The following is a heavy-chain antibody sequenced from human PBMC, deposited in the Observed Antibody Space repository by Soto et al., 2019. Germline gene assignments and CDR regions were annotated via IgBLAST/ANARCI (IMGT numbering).Heavy chain of an antibody. CDR3: ARSWGGELVP. D-gene: IGHD3-16*01. J-gene: IGHJ5*02. CDR2: LKSDGSST. Sequence: EVQLVESGGGLVQPGGSLRLSCAASGFTFSDYWMHWVRQAPGKGLVWVSRLKSDGSSTSYADSVKGRFTISRDNARSALFLQRNMLRAEDTAVYYCARSWGGELVPWGLGTLVIVSS. V-gene: IGHV3-74*01. CDR1: GFTFSDYW.